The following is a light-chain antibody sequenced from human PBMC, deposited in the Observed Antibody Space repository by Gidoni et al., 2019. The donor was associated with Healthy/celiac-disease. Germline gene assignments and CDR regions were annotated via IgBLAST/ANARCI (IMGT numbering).Light chain of an antibody. CDR3: QQYNNWLMYT. J-gene: IGKJ2*01. Sequence: EIVMTQSLATLSVSPGERATLSCRASQSVSSNLAWYQPKPGQAPRLLIYGASTRATGIPARFSGSGSGTEFTLTISSLQSEDFAVYYCQQYNNWLMYTFGQGTKLEIK. V-gene: IGKV3-15*01. CDR2: GAS. CDR1: QSVSSN.